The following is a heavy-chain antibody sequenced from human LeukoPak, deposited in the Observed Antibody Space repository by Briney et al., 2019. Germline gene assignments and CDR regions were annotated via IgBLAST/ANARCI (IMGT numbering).Heavy chain of an antibody. CDR1: GFTFSDYY. J-gene: IGHJ4*02. D-gene: IGHD6-6*01. CDR2: ISSSGSTI. Sequence: GGSLRLSCAASGFTFSDYYMSWIRQAPGKGLEWVSYISSSGSTIYYADSVKGRFTISRDNDKISLYLQMNGLRVEDTAVYYCVKGARSNSFWGQGAQVTVSS. CDR3: VKGARSNSF. V-gene: IGHV3-11*04.